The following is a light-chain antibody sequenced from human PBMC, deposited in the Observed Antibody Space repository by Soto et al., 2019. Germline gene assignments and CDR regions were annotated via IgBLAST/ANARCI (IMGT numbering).Light chain of an antibody. CDR2: FAS. J-gene: IGKJ5*01. Sequence: DIQVTQSPSSLSASLGDRVTITCRASQDIGSHLAWYQQKPEKAPKSLIYFASTLQSGVPSRFSASGSGTDFTLTISSLQPEDFATYYCQQFRSFPITFGQGTRLEIK. CDR1: QDIGSH. V-gene: IGKV1D-16*01. CDR3: QQFRSFPIT.